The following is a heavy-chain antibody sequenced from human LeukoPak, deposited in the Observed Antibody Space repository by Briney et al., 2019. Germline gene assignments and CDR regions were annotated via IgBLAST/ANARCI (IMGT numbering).Heavy chain of an antibody. V-gene: IGHV1-2*04. CDR2: INPNSGGT. J-gene: IGHJ4*02. CDR1: GGTFSSYA. Sequence: ASVNVSCKASGGTFSSYAISWVRQAPGQGLEWMGWINPNSGGTNYAQKFQGWVTMTRDTSISTAYMELSRLRSDDTAVYYCAREGLYYYDNTGYYPHWGQGTLVTVSS. CDR3: AREGLYYYDNTGYYPH. D-gene: IGHD3-22*01.